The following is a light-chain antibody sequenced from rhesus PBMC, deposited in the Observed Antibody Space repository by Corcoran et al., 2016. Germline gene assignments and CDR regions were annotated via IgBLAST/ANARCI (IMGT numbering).Light chain of an antibody. V-gene: IGKV1-37*01. J-gene: IGKJ2*01. CDR3: TQYNSAPMYS. Sequence: DIQMTQSPSSLSASVGDTVTITCRASQGISSYLAWYQQKPGKAPKPLIYYASNLENGVTSRFSGSGTGTEFTLTISSLQPEDFATYYWTQYNSAPMYSFGQGTKVEIK. CDR1: QGISSY. CDR2: YAS.